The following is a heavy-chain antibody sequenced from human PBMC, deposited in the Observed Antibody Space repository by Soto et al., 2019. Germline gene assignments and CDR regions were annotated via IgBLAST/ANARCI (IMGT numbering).Heavy chain of an antibody. V-gene: IGHV3-21*01. D-gene: IGHD2-15*01. CDR3: ARRRLLGYCSGGSCYGDFDY. Sequence: GGSLRLSCAASGFTFSSYSMNWVRQAPGKGLEWVSSISSSSSYIYYADSVKGRFTISRDNAKNSLYLQMNSLRAEDTAVYYCARRRLLGYCSGGSCYGDFDYWGQGT. CDR1: GFTFSSYS. CDR2: ISSSSSYI. J-gene: IGHJ4*02.